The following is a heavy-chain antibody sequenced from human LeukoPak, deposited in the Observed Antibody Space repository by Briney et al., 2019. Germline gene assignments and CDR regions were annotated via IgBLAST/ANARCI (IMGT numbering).Heavy chain of an antibody. D-gene: IGHD3-9*01. J-gene: IGHJ4*02. CDR3: ARDGYYDILTGYYAY. CDR2: IYHSGST. CDR1: GYSISSGYY. V-gene: IGHV4-38-2*02. Sequence: SETLSLTCTVSGYSISSGYYWGWIRQPPGKGLEWIGSIYHSGSTYYNPSLKSRVIISVDTSKNQFSLKLSSVTAADTAVYYCARDGYYDILTGYYAYWGQGTLVTVSS.